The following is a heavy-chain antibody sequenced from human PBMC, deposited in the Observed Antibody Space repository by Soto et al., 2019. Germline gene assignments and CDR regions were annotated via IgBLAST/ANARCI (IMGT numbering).Heavy chain of an antibody. Sequence: SETLSLTCSVSGGSLSRYYWTWIRQPPGKGLQYIGYIYYSGIANYNPSLKSRVTISVDTSKNQFSLKVKSVTAADTAVYYCARGHGNQLGSLARRYYNYKMDVWGQGTTVTVSS. CDR2: IYYSGIA. D-gene: IGHD1-1*01. CDR3: ARGHGNQLGSLARRYYNYKMDV. V-gene: IGHV4-59*01. J-gene: IGHJ6*02. CDR1: GGSLSRYY.